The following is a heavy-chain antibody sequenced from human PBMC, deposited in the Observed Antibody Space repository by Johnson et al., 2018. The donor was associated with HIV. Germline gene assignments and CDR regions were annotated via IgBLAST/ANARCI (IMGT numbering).Heavy chain of an antibody. Sequence: VQLVESGGGLIQPGGSLRLSCAASGFTVSSNYMSWVRQAPGKGLEWVSVIYSGGSKYYADSGKGRFTISRDNSKNTLYLQMNSLRAEDTAVYYCARDSYDYVCGSYRHDAFDIWGQGTMVTVSS. CDR3: ARDSYDYVCGSYRHDAFDI. CDR1: GFTVSSNY. V-gene: IGHV3-53*01. J-gene: IGHJ3*02. CDR2: IYSGGSK. D-gene: IGHD3-16*02.